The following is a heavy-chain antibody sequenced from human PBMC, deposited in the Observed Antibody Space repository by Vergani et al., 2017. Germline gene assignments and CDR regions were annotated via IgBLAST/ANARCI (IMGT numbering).Heavy chain of an antibody. V-gene: IGHV1-18*01. CDR2: ISAYNGDT. Sequence: QVQLVQSGAEVKKPGASVKVSCKTSGYTFTNYGISWVRQAPGQGLEWMGWISAYNGDTKYAQKLQGRVTMTRDTSTSTGYMELRSLRSDDTAVYYCARDWGYCSSTSCYTAYYYYYMDVWGKXP. CDR1: GYTFTNYG. J-gene: IGHJ6*03. D-gene: IGHD2-2*02. CDR3: ARDWGYCSSTSCYTAYYYYYMDV.